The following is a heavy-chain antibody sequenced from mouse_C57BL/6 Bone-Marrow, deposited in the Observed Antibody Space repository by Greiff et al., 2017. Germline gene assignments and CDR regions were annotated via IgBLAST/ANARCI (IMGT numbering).Heavy chain of an antibody. CDR3: ARRDDGYCDV. CDR2: IYPGGGYT. D-gene: IGHD2-3*01. V-gene: IGHV1-63*01. CDR1: GYTFTNYW. J-gene: IGHJ1*03. Sequence: QVHVKQSGAELVRPGTSVKMSCKASGYTFTNYWIGWAKQRPGHGLEWIGDIYPGGGYTNYNEKFKGKATLTADKSSSTAYMQFSSLTSEDSAIYYCARRDDGYCDVWGTGTTVTVSS.